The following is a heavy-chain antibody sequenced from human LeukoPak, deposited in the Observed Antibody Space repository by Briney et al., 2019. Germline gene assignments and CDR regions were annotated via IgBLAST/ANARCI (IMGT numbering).Heavy chain of an antibody. CDR2: ISGDGVST. D-gene: IGHD5-24*01. Sequence: GGSLRLSCAASGFTFDDYGLHWVRQAPGKGLEWVALISGDGVSTYYADSVEGRFTISRDNSKNSLYLQMNSLRPEDTALYYCAKQRYGDGYAMRPVYWGQGTLVTVSS. J-gene: IGHJ4*02. CDR3: AKQRYGDGYAMRPVY. CDR1: GFTFDDYG. V-gene: IGHV3-43*02.